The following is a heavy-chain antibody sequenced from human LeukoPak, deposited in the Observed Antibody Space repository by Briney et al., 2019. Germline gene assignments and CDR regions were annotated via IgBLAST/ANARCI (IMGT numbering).Heavy chain of an antibody. V-gene: IGHV1-46*01. J-gene: IGHJ4*02. CDR1: GYTLSTYY. CDR2: INPSDDNR. D-gene: IGHD6-19*01. CDR3: ARGGVVSRGQWLCADF. Sequence: RGASVKVSCTASGYTLSTYYMHWVRQAPGQGLEWMGIINPSDDNRIYAQRFQGRVTMTWDTSTSTVYMELSSLTSDDTAVYFCARGGVVSRGQWLCADFRGQGALVTVSS.